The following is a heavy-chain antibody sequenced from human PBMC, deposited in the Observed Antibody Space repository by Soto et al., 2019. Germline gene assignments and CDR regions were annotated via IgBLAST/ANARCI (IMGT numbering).Heavy chain of an antibody. V-gene: IGHV3-23*01. CDR3: AKGRSSSWYWFDP. CDR2: ISGSGGST. Sequence: GESLKISCAASGFTFSSYAMSWVRQAPGKGLEWVSAISGSGGSTYYADSVKGRFTISRDNSKNTLYLQMNSLRAEDTAVYYCAKGRSSSWYWFDPWGQGTLVTVSS. J-gene: IGHJ5*02. CDR1: GFTFSSYA. D-gene: IGHD6-13*01.